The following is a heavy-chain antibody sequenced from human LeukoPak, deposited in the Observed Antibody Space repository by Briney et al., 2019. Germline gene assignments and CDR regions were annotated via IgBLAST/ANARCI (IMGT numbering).Heavy chain of an antibody. CDR1: GPTFSSYG. CDR3: AEMQGYFDY. J-gene: IGHJ4*02. V-gene: IGHV3-23*01. Sequence: GGSLTLSCEPSGPTFSSYGVSWVRHAPGKGLQWVSDIDGDGTTTYYRASVKGRFTISRDNSKNMLYLQMRSLRAEDTAVYFCAEMQGYFDYWGRGTLVTVSS. CDR2: IDGDGTTT.